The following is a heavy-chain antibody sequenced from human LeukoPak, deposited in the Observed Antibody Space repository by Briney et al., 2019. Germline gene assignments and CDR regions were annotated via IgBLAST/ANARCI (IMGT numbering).Heavy chain of an antibody. CDR2: IWYDGSNK. V-gene: IGHV3-33*08. Sequence: PGGSLRLSCAASGLSFSNYAMSWVRQAPGKGLEWVAVIWYDGSNKYYADSVKGRFTISRDNSKNTLYLQMNSLRAEDTAVYYCARDLGGAPFECWGQGTLVTVSS. CDR3: ARDLGGAPFEC. CDR1: GLSFSNYA. D-gene: IGHD1-26*01. J-gene: IGHJ4*02.